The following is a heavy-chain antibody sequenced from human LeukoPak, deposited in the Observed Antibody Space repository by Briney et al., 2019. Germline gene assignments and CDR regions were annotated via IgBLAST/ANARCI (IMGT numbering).Heavy chain of an antibody. CDR1: GFTFSSYE. Sequence: PGRSLRLSCAASGFTFSSYEMNWVRQVPGKGLEWVSYISSSGSTIYYADSVKGRFTISRDNAKNSLYLQMNSLRAEDTAVYYCARDHLGGYRWGQGTLVTVSS. J-gene: IGHJ4*02. CDR3: ARDHLGGYR. D-gene: IGHD3-16*01. CDR2: ISSSGSTI. V-gene: IGHV3-48*03.